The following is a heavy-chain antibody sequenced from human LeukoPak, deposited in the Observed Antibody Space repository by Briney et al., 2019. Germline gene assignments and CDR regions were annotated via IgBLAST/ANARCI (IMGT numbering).Heavy chain of an antibody. CDR1: GFTFSSYS. CDR3: ARVRAAVGREPLDY. D-gene: IGHD6-13*01. V-gene: IGHV3-21*01. CDR2: ISSSSSYI. J-gene: IGHJ4*02. Sequence: GGSLRLSCAASGFTFSSYSMNWVRQAPGKGLEWVSSISSSSSYIYYADSVKGRFTISRDNAKNSLYLQMNSLRAEDTAVYYCARVRAAVGREPLDYWGQGTLVTVSS.